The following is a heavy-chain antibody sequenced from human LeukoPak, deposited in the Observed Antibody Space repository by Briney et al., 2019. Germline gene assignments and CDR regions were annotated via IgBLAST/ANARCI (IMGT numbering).Heavy chain of an antibody. J-gene: IGHJ4*02. V-gene: IGHV1-69*13. CDR2: IIPIFGTA. Sequence: SVKVSCKASGGTFSSYAISWVRQAPGQGLEWMGGIIPIFGTANYAQKFQGRVTITADESTSTAYMEPSSLRSEDTAVYYCARGNDILTGYYPLVYWGQGTLVTVSS. CDR3: ARGNDILTGYYPLVY. D-gene: IGHD3-9*01. CDR1: GGTFSSYA.